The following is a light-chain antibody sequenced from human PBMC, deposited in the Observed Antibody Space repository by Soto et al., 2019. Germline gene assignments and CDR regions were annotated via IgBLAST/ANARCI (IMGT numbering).Light chain of an antibody. CDR2: AAS. CDR3: QQANSFPLT. CDR1: QSISNY. V-gene: IGKV1-39*01. J-gene: IGKJ4*01. Sequence: DIQMTQSPSSLSTSVGDRVTITCRASQSISNYLNWYQQKPGKAPNLLIFAASSLQSGVPSRFSGSGSGTDFTLTISSLQPEDFATYYCQQANSFPLTFGGGTKVDI.